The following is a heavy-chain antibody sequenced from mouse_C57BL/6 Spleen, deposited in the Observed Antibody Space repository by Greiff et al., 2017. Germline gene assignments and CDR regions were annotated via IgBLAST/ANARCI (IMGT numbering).Heavy chain of an antibody. CDR3: ASRISTETFDV. CDR2: INPNYGTT. V-gene: IGHV1-39*01. J-gene: IGHJ1*03. CDR1: GYSFTDYN. Sequence: EVQLQESGPELVKPGASVKISCKASGYSFTDYNMNWVKQSHGKGLEWIGVINPNYGTTSYNQKVKGKATLTVDQSSSTAYMQLNSLASEDSAVYDCASRISTETFDVWGTGTTVTVSS.